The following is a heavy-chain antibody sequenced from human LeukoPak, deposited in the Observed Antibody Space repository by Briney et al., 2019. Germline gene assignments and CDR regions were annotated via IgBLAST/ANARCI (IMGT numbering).Heavy chain of an antibody. CDR1: GYTFTSYD. CDR2: MNPNSGNT. J-gene: IGHJ5*02. D-gene: IGHD7-27*01. V-gene: IGHV1-8*01. Sequence: GASVKVSCKASGYTFTSYDINWVRQATGQGLEWMGWMNPNSGNTGYAQKFQGRVTMTEDTSTDTAYMELSSLRSEDTAVYYCATDLLPLGIIAGGIPWGQGTLVTVSS. CDR3: ATDLLPLGIIAGGIP.